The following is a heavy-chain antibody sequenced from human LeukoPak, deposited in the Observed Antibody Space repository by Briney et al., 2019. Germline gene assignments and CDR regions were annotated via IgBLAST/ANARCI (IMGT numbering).Heavy chain of an antibody. D-gene: IGHD4-17*01. CDR2: IIPIFGTA. V-gene: IGHV1-69*06. J-gene: IGHJ6*03. CDR3: ARDRWPVTRIQYYYYMDV. CDR1: GYTFTSYG. Sequence: SVKVSCKASGYTFTSYGISWVRQAPGQGLEWMGGIIPIFGTANYAQKFQGRVTITADKSTSTAYMELSSLRSEDTAVYYCARDRWPVTRIQYYYYMDVWGKGTTVTVSS.